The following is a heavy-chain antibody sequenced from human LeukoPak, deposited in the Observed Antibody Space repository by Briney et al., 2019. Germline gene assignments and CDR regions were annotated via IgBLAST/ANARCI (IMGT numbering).Heavy chain of an antibody. V-gene: IGHV3-23*01. CDR1: GFTFSHYA. Sequence: GGSLRLSCAASGFTFSHYAMTWVRQTPEKGLQWVSAISGSVGITFYADSAKGRFTISRDNSQNTLYLQMNSLRVEDTAVYFCAKTGPYYYDFWGQGTLVTVSS. CDR2: ISGSVGIT. J-gene: IGHJ4*02. CDR3: AKTGPYYYDF.